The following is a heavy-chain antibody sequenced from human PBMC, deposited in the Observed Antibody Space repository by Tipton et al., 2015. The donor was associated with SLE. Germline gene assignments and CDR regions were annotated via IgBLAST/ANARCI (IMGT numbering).Heavy chain of an antibody. V-gene: IGHV4-39*01. D-gene: IGHD5-18*01. Sequence: TLSLTCTVSGGSISSSSYYWGWFRQPPGKGLEWIGSIYYSGSTYYNPSLKSRVTISVDTSKNQFSLKLSSVTAADTAVYYCARRIQLWLVAFDIWGQGTMVTVSS. J-gene: IGHJ3*02. CDR2: IYYSGST. CDR3: ARRIQLWLVAFDI. CDR1: GGSISSSSYY.